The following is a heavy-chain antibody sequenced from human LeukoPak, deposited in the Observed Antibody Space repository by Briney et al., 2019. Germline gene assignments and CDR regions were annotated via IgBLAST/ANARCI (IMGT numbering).Heavy chain of an antibody. V-gene: IGHV3-64*01. Sequence: GGSLRLSCAASGFTFSSYAMHWVRQAPGKGLEYVSAISSDGRRTYYANSVKGRFTISRDNSKNPLYLQMGGLRAEDMAVYYCARDGGVYCGGDCSIDYWGQGTLVTVSS. D-gene: IGHD2-21*02. CDR3: ARDGGVYCGGDCSIDY. J-gene: IGHJ4*02. CDR1: GFTFSSYA. CDR2: ISSDGRRT.